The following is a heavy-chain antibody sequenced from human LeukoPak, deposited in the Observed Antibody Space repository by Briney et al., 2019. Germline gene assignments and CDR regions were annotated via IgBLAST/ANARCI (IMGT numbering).Heavy chain of an antibody. J-gene: IGHJ4*02. CDR3: ARDWSPDTVATNYYFDY. D-gene: IGHD5-12*01. CDR1: GYTFTSYG. CDR2: ISAYNGNT. Sequence: ASVKVSCKASGYTFTSYGISWVRQAPGQGLEWMGWISAYNGNTNYAQKLQGRVTMTTDTSTSTAYMELRSLRSDDTAVYYCARDWSPDTVATNYYFDYWGQGTLVTVSS. V-gene: IGHV1-18*01.